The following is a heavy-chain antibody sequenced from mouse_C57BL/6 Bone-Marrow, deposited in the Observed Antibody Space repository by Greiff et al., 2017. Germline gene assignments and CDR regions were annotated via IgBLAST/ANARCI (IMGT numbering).Heavy chain of an antibody. CDR2: IYPGSGST. Sequence: VQLQQSGAELVKPGASVKMSCKASGYTFTSYWITWVKQRPGQGLEWIGDIYPGSGSTNYNEKFKSKATLTVDTSSSTAYMQLSSLTSEDSAVYYCARFYGPGYYFDYWGQGTTLTVSS. J-gene: IGHJ2*01. V-gene: IGHV1-55*01. D-gene: IGHD1-2*01. CDR3: ARFYGPGYYFDY. CDR1: GYTFTSYW.